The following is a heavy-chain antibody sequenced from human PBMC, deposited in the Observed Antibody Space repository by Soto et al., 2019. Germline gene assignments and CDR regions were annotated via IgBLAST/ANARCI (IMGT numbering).Heavy chain of an antibody. CDR3: ASGGYYPGS. V-gene: IGHV3-7*01. CDR1: GFTFSSYW. Sequence: WSLRLSCAASGFTFSSYWMSWVRQAPGKGLEWVANIKQDGSEKNYVDSVKGRFTISRDNAKNSLYLQMNSLRADDTAVYYCASGGYYPGSWGQGALVTVSS. J-gene: IGHJ5*02. D-gene: IGHD3-22*01. CDR2: IKQDGSEK.